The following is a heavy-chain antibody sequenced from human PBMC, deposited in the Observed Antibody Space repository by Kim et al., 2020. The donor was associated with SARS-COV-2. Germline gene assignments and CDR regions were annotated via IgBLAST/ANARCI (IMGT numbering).Heavy chain of an antibody. CDR2: MNPNSGNT. CDR3: ARGREEQWLVQIDY. J-gene: IGHJ4*02. Sequence: ASVKVSCKASGYTFTSYDINWVRQATGQGLEWMGWMNPNSGNTGYAQKFQGRVTMTRNTSISTAYMELSSLRSEDTAVYYCARGREEQWLVQIDYWGQGTLVTVSS. CDR1: GYTFTSYD. D-gene: IGHD6-19*01. V-gene: IGHV1-8*01.